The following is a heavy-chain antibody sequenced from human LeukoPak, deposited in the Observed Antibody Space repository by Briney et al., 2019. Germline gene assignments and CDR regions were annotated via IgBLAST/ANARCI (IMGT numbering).Heavy chain of an antibody. CDR1: GGSISSGGYY. CDR2: IYHSGST. J-gene: IGHJ4*02. D-gene: IGHD3/OR15-3a*01. CDR3: ARQRTGCFDY. V-gene: IGHV4-30-2*01. Sequence: PSQTLSLTCTVSGGSISSGGYYWSWIRQPPGKGLEWIGYIYHSGSTYYNPSLKSRVTISVDRSKNQFSLKLSSVTAADTAVYYCARQRTGCFDYWGQGTLVTVSS.